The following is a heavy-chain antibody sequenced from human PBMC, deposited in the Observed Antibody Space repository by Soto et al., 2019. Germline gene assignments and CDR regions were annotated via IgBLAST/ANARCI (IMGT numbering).Heavy chain of an antibody. V-gene: IGHV3-13*05. Sequence: VQLVQSGAEVKKPGASVKVSCKASGFTFSSYDMHWVRQATGKGLEWVSAIGTAGDPYYPGSVKGRFTISRENAKNSLYLQMNSLRAGDTAVYYCARGSSGWPTKYGMDVWGQGTTVTVSS. CDR1: GFTFSSYD. CDR3: ARGSSGWPTKYGMDV. CDR2: IGTAGDP. D-gene: IGHD6-19*01. J-gene: IGHJ6*02.